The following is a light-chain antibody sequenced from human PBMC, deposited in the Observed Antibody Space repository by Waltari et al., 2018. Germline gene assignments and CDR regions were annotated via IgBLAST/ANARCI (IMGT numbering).Light chain of an antibody. Sequence: SYELTQPPSVSVSPGQTASLTCSGDNLEKKHVFWYQQKPGQSPLLVIYQDKKRPSGIPERFSGSNSGNTATLTISGTQAMDEADYYCQAWDSGTVVFGGGTKLTVL. V-gene: IGLV3-1*01. CDR3: QAWDSGTVV. CDR2: QDK. CDR1: NLEKKH. J-gene: IGLJ2*01.